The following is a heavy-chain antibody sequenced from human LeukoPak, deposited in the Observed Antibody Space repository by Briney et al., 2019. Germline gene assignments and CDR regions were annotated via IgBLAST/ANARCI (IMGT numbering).Heavy chain of an antibody. D-gene: IGHD2-2*01. J-gene: IGHJ4*02. CDR1: GFTFSSYS. V-gene: IGHV3-48*01. CDR3: AREGIVVVPAAPNYDY. Sequence: PGGSLRLSCAASGFTFSSYSMNWVRQAPGKGLEWVSYISSSNSTIYYADSVKGRFTISRDNAKNSLYLQMNSLRAEDTAVYYCAREGIVVVPAAPNYDYWGQGTLVTVSS. CDR2: ISSSNSTI.